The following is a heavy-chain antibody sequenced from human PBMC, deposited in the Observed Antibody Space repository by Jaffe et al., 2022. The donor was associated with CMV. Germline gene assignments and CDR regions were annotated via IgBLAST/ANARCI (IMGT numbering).Heavy chain of an antibody. CDR1: GYTFTGYY. CDR3: ARGVLVTATGSWFDP. D-gene: IGHD2-21*02. V-gene: IGHV1-2*02. Sequence: QVQLVQSGAEVKKPGASVKVSCKASGYTFTGYYIHWVRQAPGQGLEWMGWINPNSGATYYGQKFQGRVIMTGDTSINTAYMELSSLRSDDTAVYYCARGVLVTATGSWFDPWGQGTLVTVSS. J-gene: IGHJ5*02. CDR2: INPNSGAT.